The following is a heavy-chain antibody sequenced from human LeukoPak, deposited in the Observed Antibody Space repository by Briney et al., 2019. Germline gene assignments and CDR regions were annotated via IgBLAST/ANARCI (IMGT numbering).Heavy chain of an antibody. D-gene: IGHD3-22*01. CDR3: ARGLYYYDSSGYDY. J-gene: IGHJ4*02. V-gene: IGHV1-2*02. Sequence: GASVQVSCKASGYTFTGYYMHWVRQAPGQGLEWMGWINPNSGGTNHAQKFQGRVTMTRDTSISTAYMELSRLRSDDTAVYYCARGLYYYDSSGYDYWGQGTLVTVSS. CDR2: INPNSGGT. CDR1: GYTFTGYY.